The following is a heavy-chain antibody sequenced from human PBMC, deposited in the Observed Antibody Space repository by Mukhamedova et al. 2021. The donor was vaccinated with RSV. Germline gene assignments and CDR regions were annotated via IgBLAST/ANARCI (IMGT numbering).Heavy chain of an antibody. CDR2: INGDGSTT. CDR1: SYW. J-gene: IGHJ1*01. CDR3: ARGTVAGTVYFQH. Sequence: SYWMHWVRQAPGKGLVWVSRINGDGSTTIYADSVKGRFTISRDNAKNTLYLQMNSLRAEDTAVYYCARGTVAGTVYFQHWGQVTL. V-gene: IGHV3-74*01. D-gene: IGHD6-13*01.